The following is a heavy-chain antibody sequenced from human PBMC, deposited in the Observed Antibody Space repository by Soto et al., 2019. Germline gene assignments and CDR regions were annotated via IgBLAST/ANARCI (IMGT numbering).Heavy chain of an antibody. J-gene: IGHJ3*02. V-gene: IGHV3-30*18. CDR1: GFTFSSYG. D-gene: IGHD2-15*01. Sequence: TGGSLRLSCAASGFTFSSYGMHWVRQAPGKGLEWVAVISYDGSNKYYAGSVKGRFTISRDNSKNTLYLQMNSLRAEDTAVYYCAKDRGYCSGGSCTPGAFDIWGQGTMVTVSS. CDR2: ISYDGSNK. CDR3: AKDRGYCSGGSCTPGAFDI.